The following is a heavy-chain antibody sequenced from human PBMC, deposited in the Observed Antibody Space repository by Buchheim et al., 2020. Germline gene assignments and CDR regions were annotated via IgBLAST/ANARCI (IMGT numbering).Heavy chain of an antibody. CDR3: ASSMIGSLYGLFDWLQYHYYYGMDV. J-gene: IGHJ6*02. CDR1: GYTFTGYY. V-gene: IGHV1-2*02. Sequence: QVQLVQSGAEVKKPGASVKVSCKASGYTFTGYYMHWVRQAPGQGLEWMGWINPNSGSTNYAQKFQGRVTMTRDTSISTAYMELSRLRSDDTAVYYCASSMIGSLYGLFDWLQYHYYYGMDVWGQGTT. CDR2: INPNSGST. D-gene: IGHD3-9*01.